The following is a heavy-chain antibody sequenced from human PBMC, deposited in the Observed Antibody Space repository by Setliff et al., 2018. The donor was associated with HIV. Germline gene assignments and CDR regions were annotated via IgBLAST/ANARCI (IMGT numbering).Heavy chain of an antibody. Sequence: ASVKVSCRASGYTLTNYGISWVRQAPGQGLEWMGWISADNGDTNYPQKLQGRVTMTTDTSTSTAYMELRSLRSDDTAVYYCARVIDYGVLYWSYYMDVWGKGTTVTVSS. D-gene: IGHD4-17*01. V-gene: IGHV1-18*01. CDR2: ISADNGDT. CDR3: ARVIDYGVLYWSYYMDV. J-gene: IGHJ6*03. CDR1: GYTLTNYG.